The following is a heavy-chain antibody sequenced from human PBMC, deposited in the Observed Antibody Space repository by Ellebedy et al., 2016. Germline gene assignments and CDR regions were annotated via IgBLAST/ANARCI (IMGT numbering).Heavy chain of an antibody. D-gene: IGHD2-8*01. CDR3: VRVKWCHRANCYDRNFDY. J-gene: IGHJ4*02. CDR2: IYGGGST. CDR1: GFTVSDNY. V-gene: IGHV3-66*01. Sequence: GGSLRLSXVVSGFTVSDNYMSWVRQAPGKGLEWVSNIYGGGSTYYTDSVKDRFTISRDNSKNTLYLQMNSLRAEDTAVYRCVRVKWCHRANCYDRNFDYWGQGALVTVSS.